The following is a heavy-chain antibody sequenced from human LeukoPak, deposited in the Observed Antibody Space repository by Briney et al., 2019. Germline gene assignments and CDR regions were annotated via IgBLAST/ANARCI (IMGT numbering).Heavy chain of an antibody. CDR2: IYYSGST. CDR3: ASTSAFTYYYGSGSWGDY. V-gene: IGHV4-31*03. J-gene: IGHJ4*02. D-gene: IGHD3-10*01. Sequence: TTSETLSLTCTVSGGSISSGGYYWSWIRQHPGKGLEWIGYIYYSGSTYYNPSLKSRVTISVDTSKNQFSLKLSSVTAADTAVYYCASTSAFTYYYGSGSWGDYWGQGTLVTVSS. CDR1: GGSISSGGYY.